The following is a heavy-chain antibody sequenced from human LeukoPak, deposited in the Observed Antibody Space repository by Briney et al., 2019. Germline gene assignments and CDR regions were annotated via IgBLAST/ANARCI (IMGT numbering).Heavy chain of an antibody. J-gene: IGHJ4*02. V-gene: IGHV3-30*18. CDR2: ISYDGSNK. D-gene: IGHD1-26*01. CDR1: GFTFSSYG. Sequence: GRSLRLSCAASGFTFSSYGMHWVRQAPGKGLEWVAVISYDGSNKYYADSVKGRFTISRDNSKNTLYLQMNSLGAEDTAVYYCAKTQWELLLGGVDYWGQGTLVTVSS. CDR3: AKTQWELLLGGVDY.